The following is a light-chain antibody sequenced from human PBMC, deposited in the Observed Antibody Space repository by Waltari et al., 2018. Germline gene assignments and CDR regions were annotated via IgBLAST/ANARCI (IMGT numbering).Light chain of an antibody. CDR2: AAS. V-gene: IGKV1-8*01. CDR1: QGISSY. Sequence: AIRITQSPSSLSASTGDRVTITCRASQGISSYLAWYQQKPGKAPKLLIYAASTLQSGVPSRFSGSGSGTYFTLTISCLQSEDFATYYCQQYYSYPLTFGGGTKVEIK. CDR3: QQYYSYPLT. J-gene: IGKJ4*01.